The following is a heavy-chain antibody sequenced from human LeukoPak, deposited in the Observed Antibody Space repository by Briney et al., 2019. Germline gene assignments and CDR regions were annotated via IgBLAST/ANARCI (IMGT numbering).Heavy chain of an antibody. Sequence: GRSLRLSCAASGFSITTHSYGMHWVRQAPGKGLEWVAVVGYDGTTKYYADSVKGRFTISGDSSKNTVSLQMDSLRAEDTALYYCARYRRGETCHSEGLDSWGQGTLVSVSS. CDR1: GFSITTHSYG. CDR2: VGYDGTTK. CDR3: ARYRRGETCHSEGLDS. D-gene: IGHD2-15*01. J-gene: IGHJ4*02. V-gene: IGHV3-33*01.